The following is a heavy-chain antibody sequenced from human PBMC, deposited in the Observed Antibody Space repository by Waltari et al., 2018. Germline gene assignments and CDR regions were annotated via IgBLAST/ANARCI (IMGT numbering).Heavy chain of an antibody. CDR2: IYTSGST. CDR1: GGPISSGSYY. V-gene: IGHV4-61*09. CDR3: ARTSIVYYYYGMDV. J-gene: IGHJ6*02. D-gene: IGHD3-3*02. Sequence: QVQLQESGPGLVQPSQTLSLTCTVSGGPISSGSYYWSWIRQPAGKGLEWIGYIYTSGSTNYNPSLKSRVTISVDTSKNQFSLKLSSVTAADTAVYYCARTSIVYYYYGMDVWGQGTTVTVSS.